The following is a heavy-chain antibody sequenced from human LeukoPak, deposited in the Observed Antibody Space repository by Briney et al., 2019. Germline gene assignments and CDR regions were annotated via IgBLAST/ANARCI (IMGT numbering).Heavy chain of an antibody. CDR3: ARDTAGDNWFDP. V-gene: IGHV4-59*12. Sequence: SETLSLTCTVSGGSISGYYWTWIRQPPGKGLEWIGQIYYTGRADYNPSLKSRITISVDTSKNQFSLKLSSVTAADTAVYYCARDTAGDNWFDPWGQGTLVTVSS. J-gene: IGHJ5*02. CDR1: GGSISGYY. CDR2: IYYTGRA. D-gene: IGHD1-1*01.